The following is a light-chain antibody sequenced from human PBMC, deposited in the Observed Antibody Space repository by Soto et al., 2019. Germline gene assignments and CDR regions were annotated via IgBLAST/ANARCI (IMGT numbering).Light chain of an antibody. Sequence: ASQMTQSPSSLSASVGDRGSITCRAIQAFINDLGWYQQKPGKATKLLIYATSSLQGGVPSRFSGSGSGTDFTLTDSSLQPEDFASYYCLQDYTFGPGTKVDVK. CDR2: ATS. J-gene: IGKJ3*01. CDR3: LQDYT. V-gene: IGKV1-6*02. CDR1: QAFIND.